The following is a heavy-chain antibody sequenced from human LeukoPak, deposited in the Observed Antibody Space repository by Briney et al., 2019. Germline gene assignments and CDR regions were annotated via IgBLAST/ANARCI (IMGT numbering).Heavy chain of an antibody. V-gene: IGHV4-39*01. CDR2: IYYSGST. CDR3: ATYGYSSSSYWGFDY. Sequence: SETLSLTCTVSGGSISSSGYYWGWIRQPPGKGLEWIASIYYSGSTYYNPSLKSRVTISVDTSKNQFSLKLTSVTAADSAVYYCATYGYSSSSYWGFDYWGQGTLVTVSS. D-gene: IGHD6-13*01. J-gene: IGHJ4*02. CDR1: GGSISSSGYY.